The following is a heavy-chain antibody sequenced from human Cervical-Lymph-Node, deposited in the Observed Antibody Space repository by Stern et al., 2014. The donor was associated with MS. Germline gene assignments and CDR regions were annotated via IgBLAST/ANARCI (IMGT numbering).Heavy chain of an antibody. Sequence: VQLVESGPGLVKPSQTLSLTCTVSGGSINSGDSYWTWIRQPPGKGLEWIGYIDYSGSTDYNPSLKSRVTIPADTSKNQFSLKLRSVTAADTAVYYCARVVTAAKWNWFDPWGQGTLVTVSS. D-gene: IGHD1-14*01. CDR2: IDYSGST. V-gene: IGHV4-30-4*01. CDR1: GGSINSGDSY. CDR3: ARVVTAAKWNWFDP. J-gene: IGHJ5*02.